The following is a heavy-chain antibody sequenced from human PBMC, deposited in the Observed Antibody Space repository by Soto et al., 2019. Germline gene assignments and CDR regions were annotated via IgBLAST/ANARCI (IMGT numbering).Heavy chain of an antibody. D-gene: IGHD3-16*02. V-gene: IGHV4-59*01. CDR3: ARGKIVGP. J-gene: IGHJ5*02. CDR2: IHYSGST. Sequence: QVQLQESGPGLVKPSETLSLTCTVSGGSISTYYWSWIRQPPGKGLGWIGYIHYSGSTNFNPSPKIRVTMSVDTSRNQFSLKLSSVTAADTAVYYCARGKIVGPWGQGTLVTVSS. CDR1: GGSISTYY.